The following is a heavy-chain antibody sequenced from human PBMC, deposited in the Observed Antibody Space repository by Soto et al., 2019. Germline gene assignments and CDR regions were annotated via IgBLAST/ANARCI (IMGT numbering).Heavy chain of an antibody. J-gene: IGHJ3*02. CDR3: ARGTYYYGSGSHALAFDI. D-gene: IGHD3-10*01. CDR1: SGSISSSNW. V-gene: IGHV4-4*02. Sequence: QVQLQESRPGLVKPSGTLSLTCAVSSGSISSSNWWSWVRQPPGKGLEWIGEIYHSGSTNYNPSLKSRVTISVDKSKNQFSLKLSSVTAADTAVYYCARGTYYYGSGSHALAFDIWGQGTMVTVSS. CDR2: IYHSGST.